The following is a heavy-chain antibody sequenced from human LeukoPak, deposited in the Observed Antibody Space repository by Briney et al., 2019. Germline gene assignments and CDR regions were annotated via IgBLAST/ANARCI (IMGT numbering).Heavy chain of an antibody. CDR1: GGSFSGYY. V-gene: IGHV4-34*01. D-gene: IGHD1-26*01. CDR3: ARDIVGGHY. Sequence: PSETLSLTCAVYGGSFSGYYWSWIRQPPGKGLEWIGEINHSGSTNYNPSLKSRVTISVDTSKNQFSLKLSSVTAADTAVYYCARDIVGGHYWGQGTLVTVSS. J-gene: IGHJ4*02. CDR2: INHSGST.